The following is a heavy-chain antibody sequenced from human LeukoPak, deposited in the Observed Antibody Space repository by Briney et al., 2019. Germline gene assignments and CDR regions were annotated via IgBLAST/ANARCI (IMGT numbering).Heavy chain of an antibody. J-gene: IGHJ4*02. CDR1: GFTVISNY. CDR2: IYSGGST. V-gene: IGHV3-53*01. D-gene: IGHD3-10*01. Sequence: GGSLRLSCAASGFTVISNYMSWVRQAPGKGLEWVSVIYSGGSTYYADSVKGRFTISRDNSKNTPYLQMNSLRAEDTAVYYCARAHYGSGSCGLDYWDQGTLVTVSS. CDR3: ARAHYGSGSCGLDY.